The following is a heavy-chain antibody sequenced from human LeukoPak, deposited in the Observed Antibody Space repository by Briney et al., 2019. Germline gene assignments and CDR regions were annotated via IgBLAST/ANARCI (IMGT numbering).Heavy chain of an antibody. D-gene: IGHD5-18*01. CDR3: AREPTSMGSDY. CDR2: ISDSSTYI. J-gene: IGHJ4*02. CDR1: GFTFSTYS. V-gene: IGHV3-21*01. Sequence: GSLRLSCTASGFTFSTYSMTWVRQAPGKGLEWVSSISDSSTYIYYTDSVKGCFTISRDNAKNSLYLQMNSLRADDAAVYYCAREPTSMGSDYWGQGTLVTVSS.